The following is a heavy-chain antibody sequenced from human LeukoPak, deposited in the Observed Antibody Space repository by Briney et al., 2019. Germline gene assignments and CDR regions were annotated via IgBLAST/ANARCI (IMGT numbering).Heavy chain of an antibody. CDR2: IRYDGSDK. J-gene: IGHJ4*02. V-gene: IGHV3-30*02. CDR3: AKDRLRRLDYFDY. Sequence: PGGSLRLSCAASGFTFSSYGMHWVRQAPGKGLEWVAFIRYDGSDKYYADSVKGRFTISRDNSKNTLYLQMNSLRAEDTAVYYCAKDRLRRLDYFDYWGQGTLVTVSS. D-gene: IGHD4-17*01. CDR1: GFTFSSYG.